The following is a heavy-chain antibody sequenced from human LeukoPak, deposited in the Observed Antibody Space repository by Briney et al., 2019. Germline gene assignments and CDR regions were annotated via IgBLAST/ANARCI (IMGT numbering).Heavy chain of an antibody. Sequence: GGSLRLPCAASGFTFSSYAMSWVRQAPGKGLEWVSAISGSGGSTYYADSVKGRFTISRDNSKNTLYLQMNSLRAEDTAVYYCAKGRYFDWLLGSDDAFDIWGQGTMVSVSS. J-gene: IGHJ3*02. D-gene: IGHD3-9*01. CDR2: ISGSGGST. CDR3: AKGRYFDWLLGSDDAFDI. V-gene: IGHV3-23*01. CDR1: GFTFSSYA.